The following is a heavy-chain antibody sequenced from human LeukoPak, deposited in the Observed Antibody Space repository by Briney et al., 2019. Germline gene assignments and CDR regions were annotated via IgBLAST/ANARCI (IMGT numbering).Heavy chain of an antibody. CDR2: ISSNGGST. Sequence: GGSLRLSCAASGFTFSSYAMHWVRQAPGKGLEYVSAISSNGGSTYYANSVKGRFTISRDNSKNTLYLQMGSLRAEDMAVYYCARRFAAQLAFVDIWGKGTTVTISS. V-gene: IGHV3-64*01. CDR3: ARRFAAQLAFVDI. D-gene: IGHD3-3*02. CDR1: GFTFSSYA. J-gene: IGHJ6*04.